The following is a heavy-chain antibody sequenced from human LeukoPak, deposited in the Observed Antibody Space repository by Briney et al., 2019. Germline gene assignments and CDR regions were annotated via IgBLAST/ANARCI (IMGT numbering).Heavy chain of an antibody. Sequence: SETLSLTCAVYGVSFSSYYWTWIRQPPGKGLEWIGEINHTGGTNYNPSLKSRVTISVDTSKNKFSLKLSSVTAADTAVYYCARVERDDILTGYYSYGEWFDPWGQGTLVTVSS. V-gene: IGHV4-34*01. J-gene: IGHJ5*02. D-gene: IGHD3-9*01. CDR3: ARVERDDILTGYYSYGEWFDP. CDR1: GVSFSSYY. CDR2: INHTGGT.